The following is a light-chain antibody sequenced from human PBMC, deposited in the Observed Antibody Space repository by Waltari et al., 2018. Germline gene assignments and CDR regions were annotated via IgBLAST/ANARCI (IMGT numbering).Light chain of an antibody. CDR2: DVS. CDR3: SSYISSSTLEL. CDR1: SSAVGGYKY. V-gene: IGLV2-14*03. Sequence: QSALTQPASVSGSPGQSITISCTGTSSAVGGYKYVSWYQQHPGKAPKLMIFDVSNRPSGVSNRFSGSKSGNTASLTISGLQAEDEADYYCSSYISSSTLELFGGGTSLTVL. J-gene: IGLJ2*01.